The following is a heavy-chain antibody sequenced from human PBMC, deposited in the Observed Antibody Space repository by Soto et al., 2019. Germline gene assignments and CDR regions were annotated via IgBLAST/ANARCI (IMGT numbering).Heavy chain of an antibody. J-gene: IGHJ5*02. V-gene: IGHV3-11*01. CDR2: ISSSGSTI. Sequence: QVQLVESGGGLVKPGGSLRLSCAASGFTFSDYYMSWIRQAPGKGLEWVSYISSSGSTIYYADSVKGRFTISRDNAKNSLYLQMNSLRADDTAVHYCARDPYSSGWYDDWFDPWGQGTLVTVSS. D-gene: IGHD6-19*01. CDR3: ARDPYSSGWYDDWFDP. CDR1: GFTFSDYY.